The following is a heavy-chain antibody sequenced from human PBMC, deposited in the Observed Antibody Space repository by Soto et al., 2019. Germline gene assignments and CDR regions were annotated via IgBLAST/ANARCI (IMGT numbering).Heavy chain of an antibody. CDR2: INPNSGGT. CDR1: GYTFTGHY. J-gene: IGHJ6*02. D-gene: IGHD3-3*01. CDR3: AREPTYYDFWSGYFPDYYYGMDV. Sequence: ASVKVSCKASGYTFTGHYMHWVRQAPGQGLEWMGWINPNSGGTNYAQKFQGRVTMTRDTSISTAYMELSRLRSDDTAVYYCAREPTYYDFWSGYFPDYYYGMDVWGQGTTVTVSS. V-gene: IGHV1-2*02.